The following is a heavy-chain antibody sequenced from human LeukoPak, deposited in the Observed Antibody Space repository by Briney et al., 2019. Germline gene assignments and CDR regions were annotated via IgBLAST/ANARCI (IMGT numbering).Heavy chain of an antibody. Sequence: AGGSLRLSCAASGLTFSTYTMNWVRQAPGKGLEWVSSISSGSSYIYYADSMKGRFTVSRDNAKNSLYLQMNGLKAEDTAVYFCASHYDIDYWGQGTLVTVSS. J-gene: IGHJ4*02. CDR3: ASHYDIDY. D-gene: IGHD3-9*01. V-gene: IGHV3-21*06. CDR1: GLTFSTYT. CDR2: ISSGSSYI.